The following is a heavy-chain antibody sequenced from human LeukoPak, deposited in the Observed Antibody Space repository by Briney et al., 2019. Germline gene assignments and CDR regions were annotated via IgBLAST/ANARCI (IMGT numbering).Heavy chain of an antibody. CDR2: VTSSVSFI. D-gene: IGHD1-26*01. J-gene: IGHJ4*02. CDR1: GFNFSSYS. CDR3: ARVPGEMGATLAYLDY. Sequence: GGSLRLSCAVSGFNFSSYSVTWVRQAPGKGLEWISYVTSSVSFIYYADSVKGRFTISRDNAKNSSYLQMNSLRAEDTAVYYCARVPGEMGATLAYLDYWGQGTLVFVSS. V-gene: IGHV3-48*01.